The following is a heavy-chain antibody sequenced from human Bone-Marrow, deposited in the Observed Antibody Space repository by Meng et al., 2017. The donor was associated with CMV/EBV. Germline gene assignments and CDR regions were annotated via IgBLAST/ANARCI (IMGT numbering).Heavy chain of an antibody. CDR1: GFTFSSYW. J-gene: IGHJ4*02. D-gene: IGHD2-15*01. Sequence: GGSLRLSCAASGFTFSSYWMSWVRQAPGKGLEWVANIKQDGSEKYYVDSVKGRFTISRDNAKNSPYLQMNSLRAEDTAVYYCARVHGSSPPNLFDYWGQGTLVTVSS. V-gene: IGHV3-7*01. CDR2: IKQDGSEK. CDR3: ARVHGSSPPNLFDY.